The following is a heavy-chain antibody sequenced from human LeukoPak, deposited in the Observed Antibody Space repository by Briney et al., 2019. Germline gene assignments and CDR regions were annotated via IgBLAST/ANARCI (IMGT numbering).Heavy chain of an antibody. CDR1: VGSISSGSYY. CDR2: IYTSEST. Sequence: PSETLSLTCTVSVGSISSGSYYWGWIRRPAGKGLEWIGRIYTSESTNYNPSLKSRVTISVDTSKNQLSLKLSSVTAADTAVYYCARTVQIFGVVRENWFDPWGQGTLVTVSS. V-gene: IGHV4-61*02. CDR3: ARTVQIFGVVRENWFDP. J-gene: IGHJ5*02. D-gene: IGHD3-3*01.